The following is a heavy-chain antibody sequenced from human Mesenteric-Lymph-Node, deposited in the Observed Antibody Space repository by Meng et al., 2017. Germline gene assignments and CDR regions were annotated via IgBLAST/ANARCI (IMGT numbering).Heavy chain of an antibody. V-gene: IGHV5-51*01. Sequence: KVSCKGSGYSLTSYWIGWVRQMPGKGLEGMGSIFPGDSKTRYSPSFQGKVTISADRSITTAYLQGSSLKASDSAMYYCARLRGSSLTVYYFDYWGQGTLVTVSS. CDR1: GYSLTSYW. D-gene: IGHD1-26*01. CDR3: ARLRGSSLTVYYFDY. CDR2: IFPGDSKT. J-gene: IGHJ4*02.